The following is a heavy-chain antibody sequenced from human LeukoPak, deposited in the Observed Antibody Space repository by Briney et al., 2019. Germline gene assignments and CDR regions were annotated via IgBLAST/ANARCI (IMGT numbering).Heavy chain of an antibody. D-gene: IGHD5-24*01. Sequence: GGSLRLSCAASGFTFNVYSMNWVRQAPGKGLEWVSFISSSLDSNIYYADSVKGRFTISRDNAKNSLYLQMNSLRAEDTAVYYCARKLSDRGGYKGIDYWGQGTLVTVSS. J-gene: IGHJ4*02. V-gene: IGHV3-48*04. CDR1: GFTFNVYS. CDR2: ISSSLDSNI. CDR3: ARKLSDRGGYKGIDY.